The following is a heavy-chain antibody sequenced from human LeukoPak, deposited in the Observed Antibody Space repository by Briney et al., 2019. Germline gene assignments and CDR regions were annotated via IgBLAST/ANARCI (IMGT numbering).Heavy chain of an antibody. Sequence: GGSLRLSCVASGFTFSNLAMGWVRQAPGKGLEWVSVISDSGGTTYYADSVKGRFTISRDNSRNTLYLQMNSLRVNDTAVYYCAKDARRYSGWYFFDHWGQGTLVTVSS. CDR3: AKDARRYSGWYFFDH. V-gene: IGHV3-23*01. J-gene: IGHJ4*02. D-gene: IGHD6-19*01. CDR1: GFTFSNLA. CDR2: ISDSGGTT.